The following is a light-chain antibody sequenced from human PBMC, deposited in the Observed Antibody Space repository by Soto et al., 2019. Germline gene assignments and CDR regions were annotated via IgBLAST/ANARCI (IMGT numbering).Light chain of an antibody. V-gene: IGKV1-12*01. J-gene: IGKJ5*01. CDR3: QQANSFPIT. Sequence: DIQMTQSPSSLSASVGDRVTITCRASQGISSWLALYQQKPGKAPKLLIYAASSLQSGVPSRFSGSGSGTDFTLTISSLQPEDFATYYCQQANSFPITFGQGTLLEIK. CDR2: AAS. CDR1: QGISSW.